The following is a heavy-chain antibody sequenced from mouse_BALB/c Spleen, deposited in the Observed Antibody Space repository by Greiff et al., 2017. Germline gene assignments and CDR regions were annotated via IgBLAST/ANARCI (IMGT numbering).Heavy chain of an antibody. V-gene: IGHV1-14*01. CDR1: GYTFTSYV. Sequence: EVQLQESGPELVKPGASVKMSCKASGYTFTSYVMHWVKQKPGQGLEWIGYINPYNDGTKYNEKFKGKATLTSDKSSSTAYMELSSLTSEDSAVYYCARGGEGNYEKRFAYWGQGTLVTVSA. D-gene: IGHD2-1*01. CDR2: INPYNDGT. J-gene: IGHJ3*01. CDR3: ARGGEGNYEKRFAY.